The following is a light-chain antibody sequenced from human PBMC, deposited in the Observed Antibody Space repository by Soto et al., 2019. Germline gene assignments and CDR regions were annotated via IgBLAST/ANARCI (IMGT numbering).Light chain of an antibody. Sequence: DIVMTQSPDSLAVSLGERATINCKSSQSVFYSPNNKNYLAWYQQKPGQPPKLLLYWASTRESGVPDRFSGSGSGTDFTLTISSLQAEDVATYYCQQHDDIPRTFGQGTKVEIK. CDR2: WAS. V-gene: IGKV4-1*01. J-gene: IGKJ1*01. CDR3: QQHDDIPRT. CDR1: QSVFYSPNNKNY.